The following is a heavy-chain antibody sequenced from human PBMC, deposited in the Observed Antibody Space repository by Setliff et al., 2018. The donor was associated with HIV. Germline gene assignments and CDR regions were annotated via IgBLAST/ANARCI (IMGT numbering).Heavy chain of an antibody. Sequence: PGGSLRLSCAASRFDFTTYGMHWVRQAPGKGLEWIAFIRYDGNDKYYADSVKGRSTISRDNSKNTLYLEMTSLRAEDTAVYHCAKDMNYNNDYPGVLGSWGRGTLVTVSS. J-gene: IGHJ4*02. V-gene: IGHV3-30*02. CDR2: IRYDGNDK. D-gene: IGHD3-16*01. CDR3: AKDMNYNNDYPGVLGS. CDR1: RFDFTTYG.